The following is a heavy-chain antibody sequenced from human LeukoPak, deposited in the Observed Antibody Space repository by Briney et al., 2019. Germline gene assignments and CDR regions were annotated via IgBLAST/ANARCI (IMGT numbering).Heavy chain of an antibody. V-gene: IGHV3-21*01. CDR1: GFTFSSYS. J-gene: IGHJ3*02. Sequence: TGGSLRLSCAASGFTFSSYSMNWVRQAPGKGLEWVSSISSSGSYIYYADSVKGRFTISRDNAKNSLYLQMNSLRADDTAVYYCARDDNEAAFDIWGQGTMVTVSS. CDR3: ARDDNEAAFDI. D-gene: IGHD1-1*01. CDR2: ISSSGSYI.